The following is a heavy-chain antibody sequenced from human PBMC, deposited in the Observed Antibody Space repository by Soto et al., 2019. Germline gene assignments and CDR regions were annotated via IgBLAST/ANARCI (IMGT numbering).Heavy chain of an antibody. D-gene: IGHD3-3*01. CDR1: GYTFTNSG. Sequence: QVQLVQSGAEVKKPGASVKVSCKASGYTFTNSGINWVRQAPGQGLEWMGWISTDDGNTNDAQHLQGRVSMTTDTSASTAYVDLRSLRSDDAAVEYCARDPGITTFGVYSMYYFGMDVWGQGTTVTVSS. J-gene: IGHJ6*02. CDR2: ISTDDGNT. V-gene: IGHV1-18*01. CDR3: ARDPGITTFGVYSMYYFGMDV.